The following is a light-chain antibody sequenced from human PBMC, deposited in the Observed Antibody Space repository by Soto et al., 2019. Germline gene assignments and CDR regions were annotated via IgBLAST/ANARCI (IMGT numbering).Light chain of an antibody. CDR2: AAS. V-gene: IGKV1-39*01. J-gene: IGKJ2*01. CDR3: QQSYSTHT. CDR1: RSISSY. Sequence: DIQMTQSPSSLSASVGDRVTITCRASRSISSYLNWYQQKPRKAPKLLIYAASSLQSGVPSRFSGSGSGSDFTLTISSLQPEDFATYYCQQSYSTHTFGQGTKVDIK.